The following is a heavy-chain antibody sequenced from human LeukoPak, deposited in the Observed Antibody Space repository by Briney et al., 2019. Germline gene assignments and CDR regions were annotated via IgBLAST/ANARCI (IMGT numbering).Heavy chain of an antibody. Sequence: PWETLSLTCAVYGGSFSGYYWSWIRQPPGKGLEWIGPINHSGSTTHNPSLESRLTISVDKYKNKFSLELSSVSAADTAVYYCARHPPSSSAVSFDYWGQGTLVTVSS. V-gene: IGHV4-34*01. CDR2: INHSGST. J-gene: IGHJ4*02. D-gene: IGHD6-6*01. CDR3: ARHPPSSSAVSFDY. CDR1: GGSFSGYY.